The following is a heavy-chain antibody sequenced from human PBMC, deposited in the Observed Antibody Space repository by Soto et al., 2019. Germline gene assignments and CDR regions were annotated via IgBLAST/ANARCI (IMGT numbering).Heavy chain of an antibody. CDR2: IIPIFGTA. V-gene: IGHV1-69*12. Sequence: QVQLVQSGAEGKKPGSSVKVSCKASGGTFSSYAISWVRHTPGQGLECMGGIIPIFGTANYAQKFQGRVTITADESTSTAYMELSSLRSEDTAVYYCARHVPAAGYYYGMDVWGQGTTVTVSS. J-gene: IGHJ6*02. D-gene: IGHD2-2*01. CDR1: GGTFSSYA. CDR3: ARHVPAAGYYYGMDV.